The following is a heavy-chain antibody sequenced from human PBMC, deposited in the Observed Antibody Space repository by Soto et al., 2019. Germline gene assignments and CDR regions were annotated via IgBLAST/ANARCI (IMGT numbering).Heavy chain of an antibody. V-gene: IGHV1-3*01. CDR3: ARGIATGQLDP. Sequence: QVQLVQSGAEVKKPGASVKISCKASGYTFTRYPMNWVRQAPGQRLEWMGWINPDNGNTKSSQKFQDRVIITRDTSASTAYMDLSNLRSEDTAVYYCARGIATGQLDPWGQGTLVTVSS. CDR1: GYTFTRYP. CDR2: INPDNGNT. J-gene: IGHJ5*02. D-gene: IGHD2-15*01.